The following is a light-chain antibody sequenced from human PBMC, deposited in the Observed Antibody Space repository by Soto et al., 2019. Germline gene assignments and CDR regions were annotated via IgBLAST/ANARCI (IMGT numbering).Light chain of an antibody. J-gene: IGKJ3*01. Sequence: DIQMTQSPSSVSASVGDRVTITCRASQAISAWFAWYQQKPGKAPKLLIYAASNLQTGVPSRFSGSGSGTDFTLSIHSLQPEDFATYYCQQANSFPRTVGPGTKVDIK. CDR3: QQANSFPRT. V-gene: IGKV1D-12*01. CDR2: AAS. CDR1: QAISAW.